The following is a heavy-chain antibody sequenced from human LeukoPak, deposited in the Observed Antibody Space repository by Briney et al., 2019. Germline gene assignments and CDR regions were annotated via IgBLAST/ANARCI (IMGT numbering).Heavy chain of an antibody. V-gene: IGHV1-2*02. CDR3: ARDPSSIVRGVIIYYFDY. Sequence: ASVKVSCKASGYTFTGYYLHWVRQAPGQGLEWMGWINPNSGGTHYAQKFQGRVTMTWDTSISTAYMELSGLRSDDTAVYYCARDPSSIVRGVIIYYFDYWGQGTLVTVSS. D-gene: IGHD3-10*01. CDR2: INPNSGGT. CDR1: GYTFTGYY. J-gene: IGHJ4*02.